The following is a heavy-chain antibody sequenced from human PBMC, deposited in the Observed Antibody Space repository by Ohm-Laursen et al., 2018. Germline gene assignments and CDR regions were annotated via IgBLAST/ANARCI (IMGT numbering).Heavy chain of an antibody. Sequence: GPLRLSCSASGFTFSSYAMSWVRQAPGKGLEWVSAISGSGGSTYYADSVKGRFTISRDNSKNTLYLQMNSLRAEDTAVYYCAKDRPAAGYDYYYYYGMDVWGQGTTVTVSS. CDR1: GFTFSSYA. CDR3: AKDRPAAGYDYYYYYGMDV. V-gene: IGHV3-23*01. CDR2: ISGSGGST. J-gene: IGHJ6*02. D-gene: IGHD6-13*01.